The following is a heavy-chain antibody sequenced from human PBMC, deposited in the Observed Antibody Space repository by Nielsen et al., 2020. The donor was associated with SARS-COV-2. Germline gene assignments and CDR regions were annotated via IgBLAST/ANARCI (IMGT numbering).Heavy chain of an antibody. Sequence: SETLSLTCTVSGGSISSSSYYWGWIRQPPGKGLEWIGSIYYSGSTYYNPSLKSRVTISVDTSKNQFSLKLSSVTAADTAVYYCARNYDFRSGYPGTTDYWGQGTLVTVSS. J-gene: IGHJ4*02. CDR3: ARNYDFRSGYPGTTDY. CDR1: GGSISSSSYY. D-gene: IGHD3-3*01. CDR2: IYYSGST. V-gene: IGHV4-39*07.